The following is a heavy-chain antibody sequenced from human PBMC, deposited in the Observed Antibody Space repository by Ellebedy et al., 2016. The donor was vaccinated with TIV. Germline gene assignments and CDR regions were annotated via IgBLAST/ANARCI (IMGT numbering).Heavy chain of an antibody. CDR1: GGSFSNYY. Sequence: SETLSLTCIVSGGSFSNYYWSWIRQPPGKGLEWIGHIFYSETTNYNPSLKSRVTISLDTSMTQFSLKMSSVTASDTAVYYCARREGSGWPFDFWGQGTPVTVSS. CDR2: IFYSETT. D-gene: IGHD6-19*01. CDR3: ARREGSGWPFDF. V-gene: IGHV4-59*08. J-gene: IGHJ4*02.